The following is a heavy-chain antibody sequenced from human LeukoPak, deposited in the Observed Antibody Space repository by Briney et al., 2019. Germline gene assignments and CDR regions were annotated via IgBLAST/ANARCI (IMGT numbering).Heavy chain of an antibody. CDR2: MYYTGST. CDR1: GGSFSSTNYY. V-gene: IGHV4-39*01. Sequence: PSETLSLTCSVSGGSFSSTNYYWGWIRQPPGKGLEWIGSMYYTGSTYYNPSLKSRVTISVDMSKNQFSLRLSSVTAADTAVYYCARTNAFDIWGQGAMVTVSS. CDR3: ARTNAFDI. J-gene: IGHJ3*02.